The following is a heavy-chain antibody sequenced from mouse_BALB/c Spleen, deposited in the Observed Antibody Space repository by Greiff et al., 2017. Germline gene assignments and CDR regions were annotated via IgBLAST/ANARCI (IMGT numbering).Heavy chain of an antibody. Sequence: DVKLVESGAELVRSGASVKLSCTASGFNIKDYYMHWVKQRPEQGLEWIGWIDPENGDTEYAPKFQGKATMTADTSSNTAYLQLSSLTSEDTAVYYCNGRFITTATYYAMDYWGQGTSVTVSS. J-gene: IGHJ4*01. V-gene: IGHV14-4*02. CDR2: IDPENGDT. D-gene: IGHD1-2*01. CDR1: GFNIKDYY. CDR3: NGRFITTATYYAMDY.